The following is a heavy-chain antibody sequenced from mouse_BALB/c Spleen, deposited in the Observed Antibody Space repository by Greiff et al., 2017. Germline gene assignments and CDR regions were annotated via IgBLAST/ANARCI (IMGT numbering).Heavy chain of an antibody. CDR3: ARWGITAFAY. CDR2: IDPANGNT. D-gene: IGHD1-2*01. V-gene: IGHV14-3*02. CDR1: GFNIKDTY. J-gene: IGHJ3*01. Sequence: EVKLVESGAELVKPGASVKLSCTASGFNIKDTYMHWVKQRPEQGLEWIGRIDPANGNTKYDPKFQGKATITADTSSNTAYLQLSSLTSEDTAVYYCARWGITAFAYWGQGTLVTVSA.